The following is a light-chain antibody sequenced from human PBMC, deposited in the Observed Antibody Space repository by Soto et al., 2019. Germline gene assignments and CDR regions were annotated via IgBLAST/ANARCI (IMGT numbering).Light chain of an antibody. CDR3: AAWDQSLPGWV. Sequence: QSVLTQPPSASGTPGQSLTISCSGSSSNIGSHFVYWYQHLPGTAPKLLIFRDGQRPSGVPARFFGSKSGTSASLAITGLRSEYEADYYCAAWDQSLPGWVFGGGTKLTVL. CDR1: SSNIGSHF. CDR2: RDG. V-gene: IGLV1-47*01. J-gene: IGLJ3*02.